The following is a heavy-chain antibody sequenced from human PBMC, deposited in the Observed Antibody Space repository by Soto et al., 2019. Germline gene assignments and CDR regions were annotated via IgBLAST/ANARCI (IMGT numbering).Heavy chain of an antibody. V-gene: IGHV3-23*01. CDR2: INGNGEII. CDR3: ARGGLRQRLYP. J-gene: IGHJ5*02. Sequence: GGSLRLSCVASGFTFSTYAMSWVRQAPGKGLERVSGINGNGEIIYYADSVKGRFTISRDSAKNTMYLQMNSLTVDDTAVYYCARGGLRQRLYPWGRGTQVTVSS. CDR1: GFTFSTYA.